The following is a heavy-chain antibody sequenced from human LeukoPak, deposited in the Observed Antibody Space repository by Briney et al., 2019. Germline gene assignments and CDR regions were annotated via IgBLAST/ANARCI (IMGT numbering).Heavy chain of an antibody. Sequence: GGSLRLSRAASGFTFSSYWMSWVRQAPGKGLEWVANIKQDGSEKYYVDSVKGRFTISRDNAKNSLYLQMNSLRAEDTAVYYCARWRDSSSWYSYFDYWGQGTLVTVSS. V-gene: IGHV3-7*04. CDR3: ARWRDSSSWYSYFDY. J-gene: IGHJ4*02. CDR2: IKQDGSEK. CDR1: GFTFSSYW. D-gene: IGHD6-13*01.